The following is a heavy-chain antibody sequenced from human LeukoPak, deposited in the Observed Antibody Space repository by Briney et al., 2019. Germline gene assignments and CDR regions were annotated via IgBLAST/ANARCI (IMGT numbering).Heavy chain of an antibody. V-gene: IGHV4-59*08. CDR3: ARHKSSGSYPLDY. CDR1: GGSISTYF. CDR2: IYFSGST. J-gene: IGHJ4*02. D-gene: IGHD3-22*01. Sequence: KPSGTLSLTCTVSGGSISTYFWSWIRQPPGKGLEWIGHIYFSGSTNYNPSLESRVTISVDTSKNQFSLTLSSVTAADTAVYYCARHKSSGSYPLDYWGQGILVTASS.